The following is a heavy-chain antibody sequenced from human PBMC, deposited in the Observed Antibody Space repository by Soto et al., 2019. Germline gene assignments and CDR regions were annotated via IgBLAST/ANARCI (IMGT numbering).Heavy chain of an antibody. CDR2: INHSGST. V-gene: IGHV4-34*01. CDR3: AMISSSSGFGY. CDR1: GGSFSGYY. J-gene: IGHJ4*02. D-gene: IGHD6-6*01. Sequence: SETLSLTCAVYGGSFSGYYWSWIRQPPGKGLEWIGEINHSGSTNYNPSLKSRVTISVDTSKNQFSLKLSSVTAADTAVYYCAMISSSSGFGYWGQGTLVTVSS.